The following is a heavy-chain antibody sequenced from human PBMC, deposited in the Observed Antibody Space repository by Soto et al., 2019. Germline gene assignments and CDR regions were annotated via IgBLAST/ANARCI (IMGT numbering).Heavy chain of an antibody. J-gene: IGHJ5*02. D-gene: IGHD4-17*01. CDR1: RYTFTSYS. Sequence: ASVKVSCKASRYTFTSYSMQWVRQAPGQRLEWMGWINAGNGDTKYSQKFQGRVTITRDTFASTAYMELNSLRSEDTAVYYCARSPTVTSNWFDPWGQGTLVTVSS. CDR2: INAGNGDT. CDR3: ARSPTVTSNWFDP. V-gene: IGHV1-3*01.